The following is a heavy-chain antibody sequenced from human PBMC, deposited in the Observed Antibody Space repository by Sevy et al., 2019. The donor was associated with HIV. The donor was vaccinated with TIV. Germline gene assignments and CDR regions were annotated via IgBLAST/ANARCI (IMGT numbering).Heavy chain of an antibody. J-gene: IGHJ4*02. Sequence: GGSLRLSCAASGFTFSAYYMTWIRQAPGKGLEWVSYISSGSTYTNYAHSVKGRFTVSRDNAKNSLYLQMNSLRAEDTAVYYCARSRSNYGDYYFDYWGQGTLVTVSS. CDR1: GFTFSAYY. D-gene: IGHD4-17*01. CDR2: ISSGSTYT. CDR3: ARSRSNYGDYYFDY. V-gene: IGHV3-11*06.